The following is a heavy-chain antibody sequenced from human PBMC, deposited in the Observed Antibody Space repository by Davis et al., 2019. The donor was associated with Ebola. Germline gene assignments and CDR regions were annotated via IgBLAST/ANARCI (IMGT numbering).Heavy chain of an antibody. D-gene: IGHD2/OR15-2a*01. V-gene: IGHV4-39*01. CDR2: FYSGGST. J-gene: IGHJ4*02. CDR1: GDSISTSNHY. CDR3: ARAPLESFDY. Sequence: MPSETLSLTCSVSGDSISTSNHYWGWLRQPPGKGLEWTGSFYSGGSTYYNPSIKSRVTLSVDTSKNQFSLKVNSLTAADTAVYYCARAPLESFDYWGQGSLVTVSS.